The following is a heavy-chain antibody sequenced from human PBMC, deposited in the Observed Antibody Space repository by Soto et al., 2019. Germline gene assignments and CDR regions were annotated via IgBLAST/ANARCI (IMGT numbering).Heavy chain of an antibody. D-gene: IGHD5-12*01. CDR3: ANERGKYSRRPEFAY. CDR1: GFTFSSYA. CDR2: ISGSGGST. V-gene: IGHV3-23*01. J-gene: IGHJ4*02. Sequence: EVQLLESGGGLVQPGGSLRLSCAASGFTFSSYAMSWVRQAPGKGLEWVSAISGSGGSTYYADSAKGRFTISRDNSKNALYLQMNSLRAEDTAVYYCANERGKYSRRPEFAYWGQGPLVPVSS.